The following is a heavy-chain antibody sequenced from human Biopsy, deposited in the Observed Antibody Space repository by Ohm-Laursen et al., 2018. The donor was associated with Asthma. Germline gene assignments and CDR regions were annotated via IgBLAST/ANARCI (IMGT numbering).Heavy chain of an antibody. V-gene: IGHV4-30-2*01. D-gene: IGHD5-24*01. Sequence: TLSLTWAVSGGSISSGGYSWSWIRHPPGKGLEWIGYIYHSGSTYYNPSLKSRVTISVDRSKNQFSLKLSSVTAADTAVYYCARVKDGYNFDYWGQGTLVTVSS. CDR3: ARVKDGYNFDY. CDR2: IYHSGST. CDR1: GGSISSGGYS. J-gene: IGHJ4*02.